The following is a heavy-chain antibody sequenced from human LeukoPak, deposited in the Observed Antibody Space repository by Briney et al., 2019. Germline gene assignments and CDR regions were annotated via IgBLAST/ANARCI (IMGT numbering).Heavy chain of an antibody. CDR3: ARWEGAVVAATDY. V-gene: IGHV1-2*02. D-gene: IGHD2-15*01. CDR1: GYTFTGYY. CDR2: INPNSGGT. Sequence: ASVKVSCKASGYTFTGYYMHWVRQAPGQGLEWMGWINPNSGGTNYAQKFQGRVTMTRDTSISTAYMELSRLRSNDTAVYYCARWEGAVVAATDYWGQGTLVTVSS. J-gene: IGHJ4*02.